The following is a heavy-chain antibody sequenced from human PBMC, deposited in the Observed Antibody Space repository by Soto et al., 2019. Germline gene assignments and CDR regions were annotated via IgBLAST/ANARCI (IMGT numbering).Heavy chain of an antibody. CDR3: AKGGRQWLVTSDFKY. CDR2: ISWDGGIT. Sequence: PGGSLRLSCAASGFTFADYTMRWVRQAPGKGLEWVSLISWDGGITHYADSVKGRFTISRDSSKNTVSLEMTSLRAEDTAVYYCAKGGRQWLVTSDFKYWGQGARVTVSS. CDR1: GFTFADYT. D-gene: IGHD6-19*01. J-gene: IGHJ4*02. V-gene: IGHV3-43*01.